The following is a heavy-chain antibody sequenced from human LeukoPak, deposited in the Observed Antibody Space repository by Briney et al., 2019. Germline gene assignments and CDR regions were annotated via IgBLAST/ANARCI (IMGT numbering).Heavy chain of an antibody. J-gene: IGHJ5*02. CDR1: GYSFTNYW. V-gene: IGHV5-51*01. CDR2: IYPGDSDT. D-gene: IGHD1-1*01. CDR3: ARSYRLERNWFDP. Sequence: GESLKISRKGSGYSFTNYWNGWVRQMPGKGLEGMGIIYPGDSDTRYSPSFHGQVTISADKSIRTAYLQWSSLEASDSAMYYCARSYRLERNWFDPGGQGTLVTVSS.